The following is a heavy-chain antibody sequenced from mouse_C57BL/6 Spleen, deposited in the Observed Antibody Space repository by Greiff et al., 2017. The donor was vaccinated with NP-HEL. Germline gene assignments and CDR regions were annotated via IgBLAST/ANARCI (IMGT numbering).Heavy chain of an antibody. CDR1: GFTFTDYY. CDR2: IRNKANGYTT. D-gene: IGHD2-1*01. J-gene: IGHJ2*01. Sequence: EVKLMESGGGLVQPGGSLSLSCAASGFTFTDYYMSWVRQPPGKALEWLGFIRNKANGYTTEYSASVKGRFTISRDNSQSILYLQMNALRAEDSATYYCARDYGTPFDYWGQGTTLTVSS. CDR3: ARDYGTPFDY. V-gene: IGHV7-3*01.